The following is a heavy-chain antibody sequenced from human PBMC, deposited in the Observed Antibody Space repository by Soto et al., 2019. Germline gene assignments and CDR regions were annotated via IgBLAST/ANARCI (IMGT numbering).Heavy chain of an antibody. D-gene: IGHD6-13*01. J-gene: IGHJ6*02. CDR3: ARPSTTLVTMHV. Sequence: SDTLSLTCTVSGHSISSSRYYWGWIRQPPGKGLEWVGSIYYRGITYYNPSLKSRVTTSVEASKNQFSLKLSSVTAADTAVCYCARPSTTLVTMHVWGPGTTVTVSS. CDR2: IYYRGIT. CDR1: GHSISSSRYY. V-gene: IGHV4-39*01.